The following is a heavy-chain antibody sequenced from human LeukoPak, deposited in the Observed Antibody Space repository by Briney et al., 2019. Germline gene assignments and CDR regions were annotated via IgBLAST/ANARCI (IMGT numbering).Heavy chain of an antibody. V-gene: IGHV4-34*01. D-gene: IGHD1-26*01. Sequence: SETLSLTCAVYGGSFSGYYWSWIRQPPGKGLEWIGEINHSGSTNYNPSLKSRVTISVDTSKNQFSLKLSSVTAADTAVYYCARGQGAEVGYWGQGTLVTVSS. CDR3: ARGQGAEVGY. J-gene: IGHJ4*02. CDR2: INHSGST. CDR1: GGSFSGYY.